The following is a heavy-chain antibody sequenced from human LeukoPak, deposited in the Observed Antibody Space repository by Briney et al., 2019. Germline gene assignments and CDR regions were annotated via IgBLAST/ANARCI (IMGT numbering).Heavy chain of an antibody. CDR2: IKSKTDGETI. V-gene: IGHV3-15*07. J-gene: IGHJ4*02. Sequence: PGGSLRLSCAASGFTFSNAWMNWVRQAPGKGLEWVGRIKSKTDGETIDYAAPVKGRLTISRDDSKNTLYLQMDSLKAEDTAVYYCTTGYITIFGVVTDYWGQGTLVTVSS. CDR1: GFTFSNAW. D-gene: IGHD3-3*01. CDR3: TTGYITIFGVVTDY.